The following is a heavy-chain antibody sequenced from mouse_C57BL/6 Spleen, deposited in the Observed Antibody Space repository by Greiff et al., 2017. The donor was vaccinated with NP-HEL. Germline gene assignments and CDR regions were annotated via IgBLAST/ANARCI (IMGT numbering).Heavy chain of an antibody. CDR1: GFSLTSYG. J-gene: IGHJ1*03. CDR3: AGHYYGSSYDEYFDV. D-gene: IGHD1-1*01. Sequence: VKLMETGPGLVAPSQSLSITCTVSGFSLTSYGVHWVRQPPGKGLEWLVVIWSDGSTTYNSALKSRLSISKDNSKSQVFLKMNSLQTDDTAMYYCAGHYYGSSYDEYFDVWGTGTTVTVSS. CDR2: IWSDGST. V-gene: IGHV2-6-1*01.